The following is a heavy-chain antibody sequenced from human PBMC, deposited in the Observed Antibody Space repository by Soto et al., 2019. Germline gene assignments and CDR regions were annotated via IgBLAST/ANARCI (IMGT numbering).Heavy chain of an antibody. CDR2: MNPNSGNT. Sequence: ASVKVSCKASGYTFTSYDINWVRQATGQGLEWMGWMNPNSGNTGYAQKFQGRVTMTRNTSISTAYMELSSLRYEDTAVYYCARERSAAGTGWSAPWGQGTLVTVSS. D-gene: IGHD6-13*01. J-gene: IGHJ5*02. CDR1: GYTFTSYD. CDR3: ARERSAAGTGWSAP. V-gene: IGHV1-8*01.